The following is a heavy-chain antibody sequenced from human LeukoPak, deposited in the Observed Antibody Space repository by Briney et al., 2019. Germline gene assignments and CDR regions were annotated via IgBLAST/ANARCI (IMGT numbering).Heavy chain of an antibody. CDR3: ARASPLRFLEWLLSGPFDY. CDR2: ISAYNGNT. D-gene: IGHD3-3*01. V-gene: IGHV1-18*01. J-gene: IGHJ4*02. CDR1: GYTFTSYG. Sequence: ASVKVSCKASGYTFTSYGISWVRQAPGQGLEWMGWISAYNGNTNYAQKLQGRVTMTTDTSTSTAYMELRSLRSDDTAVYYCARASPLRFLEWLLSGPFDYWGQGTLVTVSS.